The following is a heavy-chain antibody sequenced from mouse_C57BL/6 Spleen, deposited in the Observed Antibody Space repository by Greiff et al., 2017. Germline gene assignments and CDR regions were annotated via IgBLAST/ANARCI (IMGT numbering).Heavy chain of an antibody. J-gene: IGHJ4*01. Sequence: QVQLQQSGPELVKPGASVKISCKASGYAFSSSWLNWVKQRPGKGLEWIGRSYPGDGDTNYNGKFKGKATLTADKSSSTAYMQLSSLTSEDSAVYFCARETYAMDYWGQGTSVTVSS. V-gene: IGHV1-82*01. CDR2: SYPGDGDT. CDR1: GYAFSSSW. CDR3: ARETYAMDY.